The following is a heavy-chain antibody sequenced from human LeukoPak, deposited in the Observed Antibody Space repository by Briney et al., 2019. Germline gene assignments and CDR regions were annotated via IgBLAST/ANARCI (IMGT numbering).Heavy chain of an antibody. D-gene: IGHD1-1*01. Sequence: GGSLRLSCAASGFTFSNAWMSWVRQAPGKGLEWVGIIKSKTHGGTTDYAAPVKGRFTISRDDSKNTLYLQMNSLKTEDTAVYYCTTDSPNWYDWYFDYWGQGTLVTVSS. CDR1: GFTFSNAW. V-gene: IGHV3-15*01. J-gene: IGHJ4*02. CDR2: IKSKTHGGTT. CDR3: TTDSPNWYDWYFDY.